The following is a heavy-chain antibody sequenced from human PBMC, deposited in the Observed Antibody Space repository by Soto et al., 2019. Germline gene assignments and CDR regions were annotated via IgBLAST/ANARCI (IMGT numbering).Heavy chain of an antibody. CDR3: TRSVTGTTAHFDY. CDR2: IRSKSNSYAT. CDR1: GFSISGSA. V-gene: IGHV3-73*02. D-gene: IGHD1-7*01. J-gene: IGHJ4*02. Sequence: EVQLVESGGGLVQPGGFLKLSCAASGFSISGSAMHWVRQASGKGLEWVGRIRSKSNSYATAYAASVKGRFTISRDDSKNTAYLQMISLKTEDTAVYYCTRSVTGTTAHFDYWGQGTLVTVSS.